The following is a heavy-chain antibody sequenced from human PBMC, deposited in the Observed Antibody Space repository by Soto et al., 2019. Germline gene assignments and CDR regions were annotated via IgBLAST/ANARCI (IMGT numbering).Heavy chain of an antibody. J-gene: IGHJ4*02. CDR3: ARDERATVVSA. CDR1: GGTFSSYA. D-gene: IGHD2-15*01. V-gene: IGHV1-69*13. CDR2: IIPIFGTA. Sequence: VASVKVSCKASGGTFSSYAISWVRQAPVQGLEWMGGIIPIFGTANYAQKFQGRVTITADESTSTAYMELSSLRSEDTAVYYCARDERATVVSAWGQGTLVTVSS.